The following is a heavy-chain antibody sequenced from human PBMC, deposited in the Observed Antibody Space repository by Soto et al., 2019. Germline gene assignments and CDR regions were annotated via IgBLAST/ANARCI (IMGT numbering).Heavy chain of an antibody. D-gene: IGHD2-8*02. CDR2: ISRDGGTK. CDR3: TGEVASGY. CDR1: GFTVSTYG. V-gene: IGHV3-30*03. J-gene: IGHJ4*02. Sequence: QVQLGETGEGMGQPGRSLRLSCAVSGFTVSTYGMHWVRQAPGKGLEWVAVISRDGGTKYYADSVNGRFTISRDNSRNTLFLEMNSLRSDDMAVYYCTGEVASGYWGQGTLVTVSS.